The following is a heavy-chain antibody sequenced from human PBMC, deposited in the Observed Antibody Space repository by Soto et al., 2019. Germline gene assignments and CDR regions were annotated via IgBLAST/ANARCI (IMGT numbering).Heavy chain of an antibody. V-gene: IGHV3-23*01. CDR3: VKRGRNWGAFDF. CDR1: GFILNNYA. D-gene: IGHD7-27*01. J-gene: IGHJ3*01. Sequence: VQLLEAGGDLGQPGGSLRLSCVASGFILNNYAMSWVRQAPGKGLEWVSTIGGTDGDSGGVPLYEDSVKGRFTISRDSSANTLFLHMDNLRAEDSALYYCVKRGRNWGAFDFWGQGTTVVVSS. CDR2: IGGTDGDSGGVP.